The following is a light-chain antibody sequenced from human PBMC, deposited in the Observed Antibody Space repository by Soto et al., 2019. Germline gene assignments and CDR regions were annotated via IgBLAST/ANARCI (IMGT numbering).Light chain of an antibody. CDR1: QSLSSTY. V-gene: IGKV3-20*01. J-gene: IGKJ1*01. CDR2: GAS. CDR3: QQYANSPPT. Sequence: DIVFTQSPGSLSLSPGERAALSCRATQSLSSTYLAWYQQKPGQAPRLLIYGASSRATGVPDRFSGSVSGTDFTLTISRLEPEDFAVYYCQQYANSPPTLGQGTKVDIK.